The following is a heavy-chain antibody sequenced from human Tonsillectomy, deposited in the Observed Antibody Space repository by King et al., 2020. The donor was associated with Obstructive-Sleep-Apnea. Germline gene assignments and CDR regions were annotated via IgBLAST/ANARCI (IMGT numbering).Heavy chain of an antibody. J-gene: IGHJ5*02. CDR2: IYYSGST. D-gene: IGHD3-9*01. Sequence: VQLQESGPGLVKPSETLSLTCTVSGGSISSYYWSWIRQPPGKGLEWIGYIYYSGSTNYKPSLKSRVTISVDTSKKQFSLKLSSVTAADTAVYYCAVWGDILTGYYRWCDPWGQGTLVTVSS. CDR1: GGSISSYY. V-gene: IGHV4-59*01. CDR3: AVWGDILTGYYRWCDP.